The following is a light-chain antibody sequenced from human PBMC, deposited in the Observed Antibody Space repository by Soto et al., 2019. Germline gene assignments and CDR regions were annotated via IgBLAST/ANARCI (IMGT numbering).Light chain of an antibody. Sequence: DIQMTQSPSTLSASVGDRGTITCRASQSISVWLAWFQQKPGHAPKRLIYKASTLASGLPSRISGSGSGTEFTLTLRSLQPDESTTYSCEQYNNRWTFGQGTKLEI. CDR2: KAS. J-gene: IGKJ1*01. CDR3: EQYNNRWT. V-gene: IGKV1-5*03. CDR1: QSISVW.